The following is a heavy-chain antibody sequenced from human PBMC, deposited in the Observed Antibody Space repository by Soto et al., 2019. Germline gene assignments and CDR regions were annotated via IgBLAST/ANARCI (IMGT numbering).Heavy chain of an antibody. CDR3: ARHAPYTTHWPDFDY. D-gene: IGHD5-18*01. CDR2: VYYTGST. Sequence: QVQLQESGPGLVKPSETLSLTCTVSGGSISSYYWSWIRQPPGRGREWIGYVYYTGSTNYNPSLKSRVTMSVDTSKNQFSLKLNSVTAADTAMYYCARHAPYTTHWPDFDYWGQGTLVTVSS. CDR1: GGSISSYY. J-gene: IGHJ4*02. V-gene: IGHV4-59*08.